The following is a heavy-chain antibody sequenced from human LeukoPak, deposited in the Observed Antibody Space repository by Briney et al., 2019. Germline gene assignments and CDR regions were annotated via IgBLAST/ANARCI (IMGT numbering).Heavy chain of an antibody. CDR3: ARGYVWYSSSWYHAGDWFDP. CDR2: INHSGST. CDR1: GGSFSGYY. Sequence: SETLSLTCAVYGGSFSGYYWSWIRQPPGKGLEWIGEINHSGSTNYNPSLKSRVTISVDTSKNQFSLKLSSVTAADTAVYYGARGYVWYSSSWYHAGDWFDPWGQGTLVTVSS. V-gene: IGHV4-34*01. J-gene: IGHJ5*02. D-gene: IGHD6-13*01.